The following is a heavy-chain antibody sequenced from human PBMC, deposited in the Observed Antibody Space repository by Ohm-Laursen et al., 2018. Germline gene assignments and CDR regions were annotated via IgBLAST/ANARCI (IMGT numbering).Heavy chain of an antibody. Sequence: TQTLTLTCTFSGFSLSTSGVGVEWIRQAPGKALEWLALIYSNDDKRYSPSLKNRLTIAKDTSKNQVLLTMTNMDPVDTATYYCGHRRDYGGGAYWGQGTLVTVSS. J-gene: IGHJ4*02. CDR2: IYSNDDK. CDR1: GFSLSTSGVG. D-gene: IGHD4-23*01. V-gene: IGHV2-5*01. CDR3: GHRRDYGGGAY.